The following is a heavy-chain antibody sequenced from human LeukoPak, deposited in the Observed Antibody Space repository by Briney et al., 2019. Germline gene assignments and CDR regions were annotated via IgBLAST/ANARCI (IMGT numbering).Heavy chain of an antibody. CDR2: IYHSGSP. V-gene: IGHV4-38-2*01. D-gene: IGHD3-3*01. J-gene: IGHJ4*02. CDR3: ARPISSQGYFGVVID. CDR1: GYSISSASY. Sequence: PSETLSLTCAVSGYSISSASYWGWIRQPPGKGLEWIGNIYHSGSPYHNPSLKSRVTISVDTSKNQFSLKLSSVTAADTAVYYCARPISSQGYFGVVIDWGQGTLVTVSS.